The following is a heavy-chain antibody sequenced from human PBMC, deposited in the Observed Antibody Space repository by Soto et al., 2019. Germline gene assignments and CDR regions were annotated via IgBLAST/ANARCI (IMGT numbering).Heavy chain of an antibody. Sequence: PGESLKISCKGSGYSFTSYWIGWVRQMPGKGLEWMGIIYPGDSDTRYSPSFQGQVTISADKSISTAYLQWGSLKASDTAMYYCARRARYCSGGSCYSRPFDIWDQGTMVTVSS. CDR1: GYSFTSYW. V-gene: IGHV5-51*01. CDR3: ARRARYCSGGSCYSRPFDI. D-gene: IGHD2-15*01. CDR2: IYPGDSDT. J-gene: IGHJ3*02.